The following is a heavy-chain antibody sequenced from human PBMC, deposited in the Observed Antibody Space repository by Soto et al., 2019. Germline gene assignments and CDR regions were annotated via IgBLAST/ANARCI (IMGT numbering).Heavy chain of an antibody. CDR3: VRSSGVTTPDFAY. CDR1: GFTFNIYA. D-gene: IGHD4-17*01. J-gene: IGHJ4*02. Sequence: QVRLVESGGGVVQPGRSLRLSCAASGFTFNIYAMHWVRQAPGKGLEWVAVISHDGTSRYYADSVKGRVPISRDNSKSMVFVQMNSLGVEDTAVYYCVRSSGVTTPDFAYWGQGTLVTVSS. V-gene: IGHV3-30-3*01. CDR2: ISHDGTSR.